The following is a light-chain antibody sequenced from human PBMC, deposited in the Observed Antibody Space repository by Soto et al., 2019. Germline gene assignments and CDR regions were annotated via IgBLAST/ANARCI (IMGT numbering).Light chain of an antibody. CDR3: CSYTSSSTLV. J-gene: IGLJ2*01. CDR2: EVS. Sequence: QSVLTQPASVSGSPGQSITISCTGTSSDVGGYNFVSWYQQHPGKAPKLIIFEVSNRPSGISNRFSGSKSDNTASLTISRLQAEDEADYYCCSYTSSSTLVFGGGTKLTVL. CDR1: SSDVGGYNF. V-gene: IGLV2-14*01.